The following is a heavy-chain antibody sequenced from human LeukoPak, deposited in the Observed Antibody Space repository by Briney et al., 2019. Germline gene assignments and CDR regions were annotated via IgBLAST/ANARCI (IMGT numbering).Heavy chain of an antibody. J-gene: IGHJ6*03. CDR2: INHNSGGT. CDR1: GYTFTGYY. D-gene: IGHD4-17*01. Sequence: GASVTVSRKASGYTFTGYYMHWVRQPPGQGLEWMGWINHNSGGTNYAQKFQGRVTMTRDTSISTAYMELSRLRSDDTAVYYCAKCKTTFYYYSMDVWGKGTTVTASS. CDR3: AKCKTTFYYYSMDV. V-gene: IGHV1-2*02.